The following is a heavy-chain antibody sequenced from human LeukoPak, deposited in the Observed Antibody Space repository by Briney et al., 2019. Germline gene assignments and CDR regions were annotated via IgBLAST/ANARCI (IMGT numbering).Heavy chain of an antibody. J-gene: IGHJ5*02. CDR3: AGFPRGGGDWFDP. CDR2: ISAYNGNT. Sequence: AASVKVSCKASGYTFTSYGISWVRQAPGQGLEWMGWISAYNGNTNYAQKLQGRVTMTTDTSTSTAYMELRSLRSDDTAVYYCAGFPRGGGDWFDPWGQGTLVTVSS. CDR1: GYTFTSYG. V-gene: IGHV1-18*01. D-gene: IGHD3-16*01.